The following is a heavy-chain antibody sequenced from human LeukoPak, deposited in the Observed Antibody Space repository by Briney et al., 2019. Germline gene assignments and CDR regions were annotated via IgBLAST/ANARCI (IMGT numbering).Heavy chain of an antibody. Sequence: SETLSLTCAVSGGSNSSGGYSWSWIRQPPGKGLEWIGYIYHSGSTYYNPSLKSRVTISVDRSENQFSLKLSSVTAADTAVYYCARVHGDYFDYWGQGTLVTVSS. CDR3: ARVHGDYFDY. D-gene: IGHD3-16*01. V-gene: IGHV4-30-2*01. CDR1: GGSNSSGGYS. CDR2: IYHSGST. J-gene: IGHJ4*02.